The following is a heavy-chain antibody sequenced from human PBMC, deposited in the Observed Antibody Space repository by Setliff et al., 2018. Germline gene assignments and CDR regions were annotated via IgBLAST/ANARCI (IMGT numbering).Heavy chain of an antibody. CDR3: AKGRGEMDS. D-gene: IGHD3-10*01. CDR1: GDSMSFSY. Sequence: LTCSVSGDSMSFSYWSWIRQPPGKGLEWTGYIYYSGSTDSHPSLKSRVSISIDTSKNQFSLNVRSVTAADTAIYYCAKGRGEMDSWGQGILVTVSS. J-gene: IGHJ4*02. V-gene: IGHV4-59*01. CDR2: IYYSGST.